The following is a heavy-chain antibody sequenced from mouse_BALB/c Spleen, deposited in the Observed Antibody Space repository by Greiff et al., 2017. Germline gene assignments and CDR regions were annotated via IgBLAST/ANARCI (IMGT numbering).Heavy chain of an antibody. CDR2: IYPGGGYT. J-gene: IGHJ3*01. D-gene: IGHD3-1*01. V-gene: IGHV1-63*02. CDR3: ARPGGPGAWFAY. Sequence: QVQLQQSGAELVRPGTSVKISCKASGYTFTNYWLGWVKQRPGHGLEWIGDIYPGGGYTNYNEKFKGKATLTADTSSSTAYMQLSSLTSEVSAVYLCARPGGPGAWFAYWGQGTLVTVSA. CDR1: GYTFTNYW.